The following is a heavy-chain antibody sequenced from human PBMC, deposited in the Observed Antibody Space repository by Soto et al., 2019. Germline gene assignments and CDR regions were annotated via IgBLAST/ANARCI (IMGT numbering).Heavy chain of an antibody. CDR2: INYSGST. Sequence: SETLSLTCTVSGGSISSGGYYWSWICQHPGKGLEWIGYINYSGSTYYNPSLKSRVTISVDTSKNQFSLKLSSVTAADTAVYYCARDKITGLFDYWGQGTLVTVSS. CDR3: ARDKITGLFDY. J-gene: IGHJ4*02. D-gene: IGHD2-8*02. CDR1: GGSISSGGYY. V-gene: IGHV4-31*03.